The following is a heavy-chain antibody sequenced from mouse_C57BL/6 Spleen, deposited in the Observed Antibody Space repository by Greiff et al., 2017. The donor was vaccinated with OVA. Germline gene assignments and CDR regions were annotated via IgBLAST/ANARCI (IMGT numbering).Heavy chain of an antibody. V-gene: IGHV1-50*01. CDR3: ARGWYYDGYYRAMDY. Sequence: QVQLQQPGAELVKPGASVKLSCKASGYTFTSYWMQWVKQRPGQGLEWIGEIDPSDSYTNYNQKFKGKATLTVDPSSSTAYMQLSSLTSEDSAVYYGARGWYYDGYYRAMDYWGQGTSVTVSS. CDR2: IDPSDSYT. D-gene: IGHD2-3*01. J-gene: IGHJ4*01. CDR1: GYTFTSYW.